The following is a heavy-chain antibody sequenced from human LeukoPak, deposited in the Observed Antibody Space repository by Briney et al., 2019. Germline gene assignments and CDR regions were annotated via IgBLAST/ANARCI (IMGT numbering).Heavy chain of an antibody. CDR2: ISSSSSTK. D-gene: IGHD6-6*01. Sequence: PGGSLRLSCAASGFTFSSYSMNWVRQAPGKGLEWVSYISSSSSTKYYADSVKGRFSISRDNAKNSLYLQMNSLRAEGTAVYYCARELYSSSSVYPYYYMDVWGKGTTVTVSS. CDR1: GFTFSSYS. J-gene: IGHJ6*03. V-gene: IGHV3-48*01. CDR3: ARELYSSSSVYPYYYMDV.